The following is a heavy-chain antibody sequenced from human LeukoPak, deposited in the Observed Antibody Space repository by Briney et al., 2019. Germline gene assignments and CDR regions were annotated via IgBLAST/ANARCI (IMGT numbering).Heavy chain of an antibody. CDR3: ARQEVEGAYCGGDCYSRYYYYMDV. CDR2: FDPEDGET. J-gene: IGHJ6*03. Sequence: ASVNVSCKVSGYTLTELSMHWVRQAPGKGLEWMGGFDPEDGETIYAQKFQGRVTMTEDTSTDTAYMELSSLRSEDTAVYYCARQEVEGAYCGGDCYSRYYYYMDVWGKGTTVTVSS. V-gene: IGHV1-24*01. CDR1: GYTLTELS. D-gene: IGHD2-21*02.